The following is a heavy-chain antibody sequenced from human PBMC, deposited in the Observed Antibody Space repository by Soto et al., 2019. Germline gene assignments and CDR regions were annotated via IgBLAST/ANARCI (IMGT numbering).Heavy chain of an antibody. Sequence: QVQLQESGPGLVKPSQTLSLTCTVSGGSISSGGYYWSWIRQHPGKGLEWIGYIYYSGSTYYNPYLKSRVTISVDTSKNQFSLKLSSVTAADTAVYYCARAFNYDYIWGSYRLGWFDPWGQGTLVTVSS. D-gene: IGHD3-16*02. V-gene: IGHV4-31*03. J-gene: IGHJ5*02. CDR3: ARAFNYDYIWGSYRLGWFDP. CDR2: IYYSGST. CDR1: GGSISSGGYY.